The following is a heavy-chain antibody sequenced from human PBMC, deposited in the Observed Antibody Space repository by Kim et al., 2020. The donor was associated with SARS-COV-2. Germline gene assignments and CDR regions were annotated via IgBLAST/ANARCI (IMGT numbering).Heavy chain of an antibody. V-gene: IGHV4-59*08. D-gene: IGHD1-20*01. J-gene: IGHJ4*02. CDR2: ISYTGTT. CDR1: GDSISSQY. CDR3: ARLVSFNWNDLLLDN. Sequence: SETLSLTCTVSGDSISSQYWTWIRQTPGKGLEWIGYISYTGTTTYNPSLRSRVSISVDTSKTHFSLKLSSVTVADTAVYYCARLVSFNWNDLLLDNWGQGILVTVSS.